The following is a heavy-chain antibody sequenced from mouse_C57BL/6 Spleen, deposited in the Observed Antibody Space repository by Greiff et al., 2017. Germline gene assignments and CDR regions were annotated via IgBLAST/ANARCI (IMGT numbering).Heavy chain of an antibody. Sequence: EVKLVESGGGLVKPGGSLKLSCAASGFTFSSYAMSWVRQTPEKRLEWVATISDGGSYTYYPDNVKGRFTISRDNAKNNLYLQMSQLKSEDTAMYYCARENGKGGMDYWGQGTSVTVSS. V-gene: IGHV5-4*01. J-gene: IGHJ4*01. D-gene: IGHD2-1*01. CDR2: ISDGGSYT. CDR1: GFTFSSYA. CDR3: ARENGKGGMDY.